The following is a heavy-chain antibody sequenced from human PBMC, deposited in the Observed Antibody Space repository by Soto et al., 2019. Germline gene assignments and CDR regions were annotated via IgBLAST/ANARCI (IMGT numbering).Heavy chain of an antibody. Sequence: SETLSLTCGVYGGSFIGYYWSWFRQPPGKGLEWIGEINNDGGSNYNSSLESRVTISFDTSNDRFSLKLSSVTAADTAIYYCARGLVAPAAVWGQGALVTVSS. J-gene: IGHJ4*02. V-gene: IGHV4-34*01. CDR2: INNDGGS. CDR1: GGSFIGYY. D-gene: IGHD2-2*01. CDR3: ARGLVAPAAV.